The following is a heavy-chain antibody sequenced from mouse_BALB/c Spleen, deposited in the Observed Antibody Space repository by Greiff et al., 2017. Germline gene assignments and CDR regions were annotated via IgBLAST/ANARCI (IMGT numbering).Heavy chain of an antibody. Sequence: EVQLQQSGPGLVKPSQSLSLTCSVTGYSFTSCYYWNWIRQSPGNKLEWMGYISYDGSNNYNPSLKNRISITRDTSKNQFFLKLNSVTTEDTATYYCARGRYGSSYWYFDVWGAGTTVTVSS. J-gene: IGHJ1*01. CDR3: ARGRYGSSYWYFDV. CDR2: ISYDGSN. D-gene: IGHD1-1*01. CDR1: GYSFTSCYY. V-gene: IGHV3-6*02.